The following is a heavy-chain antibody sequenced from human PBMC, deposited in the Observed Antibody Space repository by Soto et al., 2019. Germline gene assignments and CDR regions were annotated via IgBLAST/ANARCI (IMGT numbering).Heavy chain of an antibody. CDR2: ISGYGGSS. V-gene: IGHV3-23*01. CDR3: AKYSSAWVNAYSHFAF. Sequence: GGSLRLSCSASGFTFSSYAMSWVRQAPGKGLEWVSTISGYGGSSDYADSVNGRFTISRDSSRNTIYLQMNSLRAEDAAVYYCAKYSSAWVNAYSHFAFWGQGTLVIVSS. D-gene: IGHD4-4*01. CDR1: GFTFSSYA. J-gene: IGHJ4*02.